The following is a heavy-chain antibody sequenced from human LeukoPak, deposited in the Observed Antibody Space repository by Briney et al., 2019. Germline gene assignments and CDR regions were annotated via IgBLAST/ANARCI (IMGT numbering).Heavy chain of an antibody. CDR3: AKDFWLDSPIAAAGRYMDV. Sequence: PGGSLRLSCAASGFTFSSYAMSWVRQAPGKGLEWVSAIRGSGGGTKYGDSVKGRFTISRDNSKNTLYLQMNSLRAEDTAVYYCAKDFWLDSPIAAAGRYMDVWGKGTTVTVSS. CDR1: GFTFSSYA. J-gene: IGHJ6*03. CDR2: IRGSGGGT. D-gene: IGHD6-13*01. V-gene: IGHV3-23*01.